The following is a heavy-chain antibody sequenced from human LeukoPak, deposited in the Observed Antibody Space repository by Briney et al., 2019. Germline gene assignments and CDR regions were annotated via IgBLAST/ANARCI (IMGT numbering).Heavy chain of an antibody. D-gene: IGHD6-13*01. CDR1: GGSISSYY. V-gene: IGHV4-59*01. J-gene: IGHJ2*01. CDR2: IYYSGST. Sequence: SETLSLTCTVSGGSISSYYWSWTRQPPGKGLEWIGYIYYSGSTNYSPSLKSRLTISVDTSKNQFSLKLSSVTAADTAVYYCARTYGSSGLGYFDLWGRGTLVTVSS. CDR3: ARTYGSSGLGYFDL.